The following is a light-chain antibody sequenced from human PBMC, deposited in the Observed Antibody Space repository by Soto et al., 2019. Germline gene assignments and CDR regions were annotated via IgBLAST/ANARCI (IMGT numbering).Light chain of an antibody. CDR3: QQYNNWPPFT. Sequence: EIVMTQSPATLSVSPGERAILSCRASQSVSTNLGWYQQKPGQAPRLLIFGASNRATGIPARFSGSGSGTESTLTISSLQSEDSTVYYSQQYNNWPPFTFGQGTRLEI. CDR2: GAS. V-gene: IGKV3-15*01. J-gene: IGKJ5*01. CDR1: QSVSTN.